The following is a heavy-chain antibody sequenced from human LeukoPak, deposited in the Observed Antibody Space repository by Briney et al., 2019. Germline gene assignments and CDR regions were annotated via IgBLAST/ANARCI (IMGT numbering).Heavy chain of an antibody. CDR1: GFTFRDYH. Sequence: PGGSLRLSCAASGFTFRDYHMTWIRQASGKGLEWVSYISSSGSTIYYADSVKGRFTISRDNAKNSLYLQMNSLRAEDTAVYYCAREGYYDFWSGPHYFDYWGQGTLVTVSS. J-gene: IGHJ4*02. D-gene: IGHD3-3*01. CDR2: ISSSGSTI. V-gene: IGHV3-11*04. CDR3: AREGYYDFWSGPHYFDY.